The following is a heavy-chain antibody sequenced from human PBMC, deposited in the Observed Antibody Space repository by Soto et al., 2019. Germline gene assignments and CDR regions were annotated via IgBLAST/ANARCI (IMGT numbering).Heavy chain of an antibody. CDR2: VSAYNGYT. J-gene: IGHJ4*02. V-gene: IGHV1-18*01. D-gene: IGHD1-1*01. CDR3: ARAGTSVAVAVCDS. Sequence: QVQLVQSAAEVKKPGASVKVSCKASGFTFTSYGFSWVRQAPGEGLEWMGWVSAYNGYTTYAQRFQGRVPMTTDTSTSTVYMELRSLTSDDTTVYYCARAGTSVAVAVCDSLGQGPLVTVSS. CDR1: GFTFTSYG.